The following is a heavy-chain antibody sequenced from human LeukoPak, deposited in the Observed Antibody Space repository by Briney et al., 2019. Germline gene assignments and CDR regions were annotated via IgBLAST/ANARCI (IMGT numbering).Heavy chain of an antibody. CDR3: ARGGASGWSPFDC. CDR1: GYTFTDYC. CDR2: INPHSGDT. Sequence: GASVKVSCKASGYTFTDYCMHWVRQAPGQGLEWMGWINPHSGDTNYAQKFQGRVTMTRGTSISTAYMELNSLRSDDTAVYYCARGGASGWSPFDCWGQGTLVTVSS. D-gene: IGHD6-19*01. J-gene: IGHJ4*02. V-gene: IGHV1-2*02.